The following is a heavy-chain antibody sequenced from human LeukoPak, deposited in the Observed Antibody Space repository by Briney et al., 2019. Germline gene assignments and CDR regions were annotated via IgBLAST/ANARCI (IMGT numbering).Heavy chain of an antibody. CDR2: IYHTGST. CDR3: ARRKGYCSGGNCYPEPLDY. Sequence: SETLSLTCAVSGYSISGGYYWGWIRQPPGKGLEWIANIYHTGSTYYNPSLQSRVTISLDTSKNQFSLKLSSVTAADTAVYYCARRKGYCSGGNCYPEPLDYWGQGTLVTVSS. J-gene: IGHJ4*02. D-gene: IGHD2-15*01. V-gene: IGHV4-38-2*01. CDR1: GYSISGGYY.